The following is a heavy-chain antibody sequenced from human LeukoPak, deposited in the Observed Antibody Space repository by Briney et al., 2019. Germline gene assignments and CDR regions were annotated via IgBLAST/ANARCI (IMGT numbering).Heavy chain of an antibody. Sequence: GGSLRLSCAASGFTFDDYTMHWVRPAPGKGLEWVSLISWDGGSTYYADSVKGRFTISRDNSKNSLYLQMNSLRTEDTALYYCAKDISSGYDYGAFDYWGQGTLVTVSS. CDR3: AKDISSGYDYGAFDY. V-gene: IGHV3-43*01. CDR1: GFTFDDYT. D-gene: IGHD5-12*01. J-gene: IGHJ4*02. CDR2: ISWDGGST.